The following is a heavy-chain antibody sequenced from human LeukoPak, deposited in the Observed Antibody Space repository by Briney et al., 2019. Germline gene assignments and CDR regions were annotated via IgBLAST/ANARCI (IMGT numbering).Heavy chain of an antibody. CDR2: IYYSGST. J-gene: IGHJ2*01. D-gene: IGHD4-23*01. Sequence: SETLSLTCTVSGGSVSSGSYYWSWIRQPPGKGLEWIGYIYYSGSTNYNPSLKSRVTISVDTSKNQFSLKLSSVTAADTAVYYCARDLNVYGGNPHWYFDLWGRGTLVTVSS. CDR1: GGSVSSGSYY. CDR3: ARDLNVYGGNPHWYFDL. V-gene: IGHV4-61*01.